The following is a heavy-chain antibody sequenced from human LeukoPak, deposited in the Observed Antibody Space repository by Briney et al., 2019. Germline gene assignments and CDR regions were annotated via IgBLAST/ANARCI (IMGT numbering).Heavy chain of an antibody. CDR3: ARFGMPGIDY. D-gene: IGHD2-2*01. V-gene: IGHV3-30*04. Sequence: GGSLSLSCAASGFIFSSYAMHWVRQAPGKGLDGVAVISYYGSNKYYAGAVKGRFTIYRDNYKNTLYVQMKSLRAEGTAVYYCARFGMPGIDYWGQGTLVTVSS. CDR2: ISYYGSNK. J-gene: IGHJ4*02. CDR1: GFIFSSYA.